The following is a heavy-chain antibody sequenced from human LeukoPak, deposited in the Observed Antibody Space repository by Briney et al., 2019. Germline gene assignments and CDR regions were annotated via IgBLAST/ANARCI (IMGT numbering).Heavy chain of an antibody. Sequence: SETLSLTCTVSGGSISSYYWSWIRQPPGKGLESIGYIYYSGSTNYNPSLKSRVTMSVDTSKNQFSLKVSSVTAADTAVYYCAKLVSSGWYYDYWAREPWSPSPQ. CDR2: IYYSGST. J-gene: IGHJ4*02. V-gene: IGHV4-59*08. CDR3: AKLVSSGWYYDY. D-gene: IGHD6-19*01. CDR1: GGSISSYY.